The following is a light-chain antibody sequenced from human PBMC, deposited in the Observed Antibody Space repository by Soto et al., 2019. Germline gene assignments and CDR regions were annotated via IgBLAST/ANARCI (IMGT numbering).Light chain of an antibody. CDR3: QQCYSSPLT. Sequence: EIGMSQSPATLSVSPGERATLSCRASQSVSSNLAWYQQKPGQAPRLLIYGASTRATGIPARFSGSGSGTEFTLTISSLQPEDFATYYCQQCYSSPLTFGGGTKVDIK. V-gene: IGKV3-15*01. CDR2: GAS. J-gene: IGKJ4*01. CDR1: QSVSSN.